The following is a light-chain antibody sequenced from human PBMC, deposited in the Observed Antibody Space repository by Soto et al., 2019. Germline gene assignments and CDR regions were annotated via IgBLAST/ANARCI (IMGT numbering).Light chain of an antibody. CDR1: QSVSSQ. CDR2: GAS. J-gene: IGKJ5*01. Sequence: EIVMKQSPATLSVSPGERATLSCRASQSVSSQLAWYQQKPGQAPRLLVFGASSRVLGIPDGFSGSGSGTDFTLTISRLEPEDFAVYYCHHYGSSPLTFGQGTRLEIK. CDR3: HHYGSSPLT. V-gene: IGKV3-20*01.